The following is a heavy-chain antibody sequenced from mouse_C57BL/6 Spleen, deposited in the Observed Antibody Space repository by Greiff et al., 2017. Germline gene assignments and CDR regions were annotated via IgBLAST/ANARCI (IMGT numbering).Heavy chain of an antibody. CDR3: ARYSYDGYYAWFAD. J-gene: IGHJ3*01. Sequence: DVKLVESGGGLVQPGGSLSLSCAASGFTFTDYYMSWVRQPPGKALEWLGFIRHKANGYTTEYSASVKGRFTISRDNSQSILYLQMNALRAEDSATDYCARYSYDGYYAWFADWGQGTLVTVSA. CDR1: GFTFTDYY. V-gene: IGHV7-3*01. D-gene: IGHD2-3*01. CDR2: IRHKANGYTT.